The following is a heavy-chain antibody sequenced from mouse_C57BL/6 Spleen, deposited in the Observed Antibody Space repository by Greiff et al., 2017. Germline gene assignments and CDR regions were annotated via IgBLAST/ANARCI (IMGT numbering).Heavy chain of an antibody. CDR1: GYAFSSSW. V-gene: IGHV1-82*01. D-gene: IGHD2-4*01. Sequence: VQLQQSGPELVKPGASVKISCKASGYAFSSSWMNWVKQRPGKGLEWIGRIYPGDGDTNYNGKFKGKATLTADKSSSTAYMQLSSLTSEDSAVYFCARDYYDYEGDYWGQGTSVTVSS. CDR3: ARDYYDYEGDY. J-gene: IGHJ4*01. CDR2: IYPGDGDT.